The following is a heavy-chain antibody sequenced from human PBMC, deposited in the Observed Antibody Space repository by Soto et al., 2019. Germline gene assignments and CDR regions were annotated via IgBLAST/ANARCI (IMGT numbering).Heavy chain of an antibody. CDR2: ISAYNGNT. CDR1: GYTFTSYG. Sequence: XSVKVSFNASGYTFTSYGISLVRHSPGQGLEWMGWISAYNGNTNYAQKLQGRVTMTTDTSTSTAYMELRSLRSDETAVYYCARDKGVVTTVAYWYFDLWGRGTLVTVSS. CDR3: ARDKGVVTTVAYWYFDL. V-gene: IGHV1-18*01. J-gene: IGHJ2*01. D-gene: IGHD3-22*01.